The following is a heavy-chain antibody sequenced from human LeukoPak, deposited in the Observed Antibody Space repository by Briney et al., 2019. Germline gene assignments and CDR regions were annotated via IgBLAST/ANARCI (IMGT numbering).Heavy chain of an antibody. D-gene: IGHD6-13*01. V-gene: IGHV1-18*01. CDR1: GYTFTSYG. Sequence: ASVKVSCKASGYTFTSYGISWVRQAPGQGLEWMGWISAYNGNTNYAQKFQGRVAMTRDTSTSTVYMELSSLRSEDTAVYYCARSIAAAEPWDYWGQRTLVTVSS. CDR2: ISAYNGNT. CDR3: ARSIAAAEPWDY. J-gene: IGHJ4*02.